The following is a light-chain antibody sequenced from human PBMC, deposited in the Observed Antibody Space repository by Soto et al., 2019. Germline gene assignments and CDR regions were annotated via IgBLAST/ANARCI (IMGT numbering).Light chain of an antibody. CDR2: GAS. CDR1: QSVSSSY. V-gene: IGKV3-20*01. Sequence: VLKQSVGTVSLSQKERDTICCRASQSVSSSYLAWYQQKPGQAPRLLIYGASNRATGIPDRFSGSGSGTDFTLTISRLEPEDFAVYYCQQYGSSPWTFGQGTNVDIK. J-gene: IGKJ1*01. CDR3: QQYGSSPWT.